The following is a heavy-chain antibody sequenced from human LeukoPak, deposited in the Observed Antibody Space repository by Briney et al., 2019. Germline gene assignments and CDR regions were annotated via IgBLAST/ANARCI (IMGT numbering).Heavy chain of an antibody. D-gene: IGHD5-18*01. CDR3: SRERGDREFDY. CDR1: GFTFSSYA. Sequence: PGGSLRLSCAASGFTFSSYAMSWVRQAPGKGLEWVSAISGSGGSTYYADSVKARFTISRDNSKNTVFLQMDSLRAEDTAEYYCSRERGDREFDYWGQGILVTVSS. CDR2: ISGSGGST. V-gene: IGHV3-23*01. J-gene: IGHJ4*02.